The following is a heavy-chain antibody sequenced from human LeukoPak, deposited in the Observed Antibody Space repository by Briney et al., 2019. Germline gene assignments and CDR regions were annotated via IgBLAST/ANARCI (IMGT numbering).Heavy chain of an antibody. J-gene: IGHJ5*02. V-gene: IGHV6-1*01. Sequence: RSQTLSLTCAISGDSVSSNSAAWNWFRQPPSRGLEWLGRTYYRSKWYNDYAVSVESRITINPDTSKNQFSLQLNSVTPEDTAVYYCARSSGRFDPWGQGTLVTVSS. CDR3: ARSSGRFDP. CDR1: GDSVSSNSAA. CDR2: TYYRSKWYN.